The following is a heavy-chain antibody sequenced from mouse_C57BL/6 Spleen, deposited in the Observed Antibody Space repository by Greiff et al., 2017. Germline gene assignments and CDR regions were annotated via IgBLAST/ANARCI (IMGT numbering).Heavy chain of an antibody. J-gene: IGHJ2*01. D-gene: IGHD4-1*01. CDR1: GFTFSDYY. CDR2: INYDGSST. V-gene: IGHV5-16*01. Sequence: EVKLVESEGGLVQPGSSMKLSCTASGFTFSDYYMAWVRQVPEKGLEWVANINYDGSSTHYLDSLKSRFIISRDNAKNILYLQMSSLKSEDTATYYCARGTGLDYWGQGTTLTVSS. CDR3: ARGTGLDY.